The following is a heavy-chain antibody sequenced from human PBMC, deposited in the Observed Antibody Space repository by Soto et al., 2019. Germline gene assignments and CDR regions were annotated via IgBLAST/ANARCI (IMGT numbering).Heavy chain of an antibody. V-gene: IGHV4-4*07. D-gene: IGHD3-16*01. J-gene: IGHJ5*02. CDR3: VRGVIWGSSWFDP. CDR1: GGSISNYY. CDR2: IYSSGST. Sequence: QVQLQESGPGLVKPSETLSLSCTVSGGSISNYYWSWIRQPAGKGPEWIGRIYSSGSTNYNPSLRSRVTMSLDTSKNQFSLKLRFVTAADTAVYYFVRGVIWGSSWFDPWGLGTLVTVSS.